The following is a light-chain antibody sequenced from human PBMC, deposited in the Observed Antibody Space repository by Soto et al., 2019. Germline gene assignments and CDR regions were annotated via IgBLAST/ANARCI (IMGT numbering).Light chain of an antibody. CDR2: DAS. J-gene: IGKJ3*01. CDR1: QSVSNSY. CDR3: QQYGKAPGLLT. Sequence: DIVLTQSPGTLSLSPGERATLSCRASQSVSNSYLAWYQQNPGQVPRLLFYDASIRATGIPDRFSGSGSGTDFTLTISILEPEAFALYYCQQYGKAPGLLTFGRGTKLDIK. V-gene: IGKV3-20*01.